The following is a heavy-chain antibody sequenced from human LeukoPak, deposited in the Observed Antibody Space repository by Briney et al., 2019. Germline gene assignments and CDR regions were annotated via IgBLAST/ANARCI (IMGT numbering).Heavy chain of an antibody. J-gene: IGHJ4*02. V-gene: IGHV4-30-2*01. CDR3: ARGDYYGSGSPQVY. D-gene: IGHD3-10*01. CDR1: GGSISSGGYY. Sequence: SETLSLTCTVSGGSISSGGYYWSWIRQPPGKGPEWIGYIYHSGSTYYNPSLKSRVTISVDRSKNQFSLKLSSVTAADTAVYYCARGDYYGSGSPQVYWGQGTLVTVSS. CDR2: IYHSGST.